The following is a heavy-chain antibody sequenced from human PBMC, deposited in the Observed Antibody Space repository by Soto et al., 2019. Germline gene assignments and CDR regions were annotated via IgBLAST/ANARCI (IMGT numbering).Heavy chain of an antibody. J-gene: IGHJ4*02. CDR3: GKVLVGATGHTDSDS. V-gene: IGHV4-39*01. CDR2: IDYNGVT. CDR1: GVSIYRSGYY. D-gene: IGHD2-15*01. Sequence: SETLSLTCTVSGVSIYRSGYYWGWIRQPPGRGLEWIGNIDYNGVTYSNPSLKSRVTISRDTSKNQFSLKLTSVTAADTALYYCGKVLVGATGHTDSDSWGPGTLVTVS.